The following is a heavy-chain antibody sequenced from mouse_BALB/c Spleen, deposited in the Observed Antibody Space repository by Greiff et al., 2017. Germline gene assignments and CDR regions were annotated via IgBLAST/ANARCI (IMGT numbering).Heavy chain of an antibody. CDR2: ISDGGSYT. CDR3: ARGNDYDPFY. J-gene: IGHJ4*01. V-gene: IGHV5-4*02. D-gene: IGHD2-4*01. CDR1: GFTFSDYY. Sequence: EVMLVESGGGLVKPGGSLKLSCAASGFTFSDYYMYWVRQTPEKRLEWVATISDGGSYTYYPDSVKGRFTISRDNAKNNLYLQMSSLKSEDTAMYYCARGNDYDPFYWGQGTSVTVSS.